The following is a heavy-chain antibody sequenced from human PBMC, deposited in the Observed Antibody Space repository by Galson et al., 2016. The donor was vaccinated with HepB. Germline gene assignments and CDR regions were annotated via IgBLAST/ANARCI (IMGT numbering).Heavy chain of an antibody. CDR3: SGGELARGFDP. CDR1: GGSINSNNW. V-gene: IGHV4-4*02. J-gene: IGHJ5*02. Sequence: SETLSLTCAVSGGSINSNNWWNWVRQPPGKGLEWIGEIYQSGTTHYNSSLKSRVTISIDNPKNQFSLRMTSVTAADTAVYYCSGGELARGFDPWGQGSLVTVSS. D-gene: IGHD5-24*01. CDR2: IYQSGTT.